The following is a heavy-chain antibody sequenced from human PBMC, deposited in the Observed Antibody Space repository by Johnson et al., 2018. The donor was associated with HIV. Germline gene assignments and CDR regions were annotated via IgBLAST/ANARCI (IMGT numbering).Heavy chain of an antibody. CDR1: GFTVGSNY. D-gene: IGHD7-27*01. J-gene: IGHJ3*02. CDR2: IYSGGTT. V-gene: IGHV3-66*01. CDR3: ARGGDDAFDI. Sequence: VQLVESGGGVVQPGRSLRLSCAASGFTVGSNYMNWVRQAPGKGLEWVSVIYSGGTTYYADSVKGRFTISRDNAKNSLYLQMNSLRAEDTAVYYCARGGDDAFDIWGQGTMVTVSS.